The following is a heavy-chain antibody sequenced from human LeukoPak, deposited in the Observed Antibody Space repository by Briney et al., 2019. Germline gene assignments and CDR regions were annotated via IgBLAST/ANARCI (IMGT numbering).Heavy chain of an antibody. CDR1: GGSISSYY. CDR2: ISDSGNT. Sequence: SQTLSLTCTVSGGSISSYYWSWIRQPPGKGLEWIGYISDSGNTNYNPSLKSRVTISVDTSKNQFSLKLSSVTAADTAVYYCARQYSSTWYYFDYWGQGTLVTVSS. CDR3: ARQYSSTWYYFDY. D-gene: IGHD6-13*01. J-gene: IGHJ4*02. V-gene: IGHV4-59*08.